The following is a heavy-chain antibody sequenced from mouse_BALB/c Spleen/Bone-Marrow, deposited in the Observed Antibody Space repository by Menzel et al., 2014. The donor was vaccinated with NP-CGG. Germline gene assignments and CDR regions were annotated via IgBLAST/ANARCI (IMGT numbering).Heavy chain of an antibody. CDR2: ISGDGRYT. D-gene: IGHD2-4*01. CDR1: GFSFSNYG. Sequence: EVKLVESGGGLVKSGGSLKLSCAASGFSFSNYGMSWVRQTPEKRLEWVATISGDGRYTFYSDSVKGRFTISRDNAKNNLYLQLSSLRSEDTALYYCARHAYYDQTXVSFVYWGQGTLVTVSA. J-gene: IGHJ3*01. CDR3: ARHAYYDQTXVSFVY. V-gene: IGHV5-9-2*01.